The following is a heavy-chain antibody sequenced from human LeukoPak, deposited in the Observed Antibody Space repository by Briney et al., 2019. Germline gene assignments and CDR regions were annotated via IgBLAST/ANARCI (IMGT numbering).Heavy chain of an antibody. J-gene: IGHJ4*02. CDR2: ISYDGNNK. CDR1: GFTFRNYA. Sequence: GRSLILSCAASGFTFRNYAMHWVRQAPGKGLEWVALISYDGNNKYYADSVKGRFAISKDKSKNTLFLQMNSLRAEDTAVYYCARVPSDYWGQGTLVTVSS. V-gene: IGHV3-30*09. CDR3: ARVPSDY.